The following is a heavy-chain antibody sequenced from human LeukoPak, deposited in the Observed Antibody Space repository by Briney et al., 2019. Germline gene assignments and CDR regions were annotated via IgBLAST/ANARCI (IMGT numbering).Heavy chain of an antibody. J-gene: IGHJ6*03. CDR3: ARDLRDPDYYYMDV. D-gene: IGHD4-17*01. V-gene: IGHV1-69*05. Sequence: SVKVSCKASGGTFSSYATSWVRQAPGQGLEWMGGIIPIFGTANYAQKFQGRVTITTDESTSTAYMELSSLRSEDTAVYYCARDLRDPDYYYMDVWGKGTTVTVSS. CDR1: GGTFSSYA. CDR2: IIPIFGTA.